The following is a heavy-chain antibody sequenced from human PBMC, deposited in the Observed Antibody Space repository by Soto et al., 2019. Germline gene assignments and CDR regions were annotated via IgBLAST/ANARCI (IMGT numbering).Heavy chain of an antibody. D-gene: IGHD1-26*01. V-gene: IGHV3-21*01. Sequence: EVQLVESGGGLVKPGGSLRLSCAATGFTFTSYSMNWVRQAPGKGLEWVSSISSSSSYIYYADSVKGRFTISRDNAKNSLYLQMNSLRVEDMAVYYCARDGSGRRAGLFDPWGQGTLVTVSS. CDR3: ARDGSGRRAGLFDP. CDR2: ISSSSSYI. J-gene: IGHJ5*02. CDR1: GFTFTSYS.